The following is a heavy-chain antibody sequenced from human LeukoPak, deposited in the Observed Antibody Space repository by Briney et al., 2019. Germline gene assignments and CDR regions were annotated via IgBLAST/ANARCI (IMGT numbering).Heavy chain of an antibody. D-gene: IGHD3-22*01. Sequence: SVKVSCKASGGTFSSYAISWVRQAPGQGLEWMGRIIPILGIANYAQKFQGRVTITADKSTSTAYMELSSLRSEDTAVYYCARWGPWGGSSGRIDAFDIWGQGTMVTVYS. CDR3: ARWGPWGGSSGRIDAFDI. V-gene: IGHV1-69*04. CDR1: GGTFSSYA. CDR2: IIPILGIA. J-gene: IGHJ3*02.